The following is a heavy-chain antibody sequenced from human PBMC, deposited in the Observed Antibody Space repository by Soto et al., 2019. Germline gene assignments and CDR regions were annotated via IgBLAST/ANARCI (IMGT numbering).Heavy chain of an antibody. D-gene: IGHD3-10*01. CDR2: IRQDGGAQ. CDR3: VRGGHGSGSYLGSS. J-gene: IGHJ5*02. V-gene: IGHV3-7*03. Sequence: GGSLRLSCVASGFTFTTYWMSWVRQAPGKGLEWVANIRQDGGAQYYVDSVKGRFTISRDNAKNSVYLQMDSLRVEDTAVYYCVRGGHGSGSYLGSSWGQGMLVTVSS. CDR1: GFTFTTYW.